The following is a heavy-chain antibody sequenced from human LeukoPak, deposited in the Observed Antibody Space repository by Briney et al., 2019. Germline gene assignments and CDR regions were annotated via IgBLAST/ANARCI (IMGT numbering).Heavy chain of an antibody. V-gene: IGHV6-1*01. CDR3: ARRLTQYDCFDP. CDR2: TYYRSTWYN. Sequence: SQTLSLTCAISGDSVSSNSVTWNWIRQSPSRGLEWLGRTYYRSTWYNDYAVSVRGRITVNPDASKNQFSLHLNSVTLEDTAVYYCARRLTQYDCFDPWGQGILVTVSS. J-gene: IGHJ5*02. D-gene: IGHD2-2*01. CDR1: GDSVSSNSVT.